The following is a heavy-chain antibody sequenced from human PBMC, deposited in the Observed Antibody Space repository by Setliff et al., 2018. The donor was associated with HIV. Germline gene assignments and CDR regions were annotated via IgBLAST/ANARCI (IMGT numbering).Heavy chain of an antibody. CDR2: LNPKTGGT. CDR3: AGGDSRGLLHFDM. D-gene: IGHD3-22*01. CDR1: GYTFTGYY. V-gene: IGHV1-2*02. J-gene: IGHJ3*02. Sequence: ASVKVSCKASGYTFTGYYMHWVRQAPGQGLEWMGWLNPKTGGTNFAQEFQGRVTMTGDTSISTAYMELSRLTSDDTAVYYCAGGDSRGLLHFDMWDQGTMVTVSS.